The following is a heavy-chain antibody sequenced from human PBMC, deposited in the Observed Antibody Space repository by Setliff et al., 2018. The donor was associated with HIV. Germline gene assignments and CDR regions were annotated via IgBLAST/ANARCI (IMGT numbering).Heavy chain of an antibody. CDR3: AREPPRRRGTVAEDY. CDR1: GYTFISYG. V-gene: IGHV1-2*06. Sequence: ASVKVSCKASGYTFISYGISWVRQAPGQGLEWMGRIIPNSGGTNYAQKFQGRVTMTRDTSISTVYMELNSLKSEDTAIYYCAREPPRRRGTVAEDYWGQGTLVTVSS. CDR2: IIPNSGGT. D-gene: IGHD1-26*01. J-gene: IGHJ4*02.